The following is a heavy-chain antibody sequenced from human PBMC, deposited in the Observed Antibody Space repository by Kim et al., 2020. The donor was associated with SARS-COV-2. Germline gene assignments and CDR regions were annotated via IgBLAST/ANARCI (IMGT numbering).Heavy chain of an antibody. CDR3: ARLSAYSSSWYRGTPTRSPFDY. V-gene: IGHV4-39*01. CDR2: IYYSGST. J-gene: IGHJ4*02. D-gene: IGHD6-13*01. Sequence: SETLSLTCTVSGGSISSSSYYWGWIRQPPGKGLEWIGSIYYSGSTYYNPSLKSRVTISVDTSKNQFSLKLSSVTAADTAVYYCARLSAYSSSWYRGTPTRSPFDYWGQGTLVTVSS. CDR1: GGSISSSSYY.